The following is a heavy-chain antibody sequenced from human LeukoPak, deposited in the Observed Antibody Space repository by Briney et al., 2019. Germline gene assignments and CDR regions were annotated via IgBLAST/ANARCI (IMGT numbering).Heavy chain of an antibody. D-gene: IGHD3-10*01. CDR2: IWSDGSNK. CDR3: VRASGSFDY. CDR1: GFTFSDYG. J-gene: IGHJ4*02. Sequence: GGSLRLSCAASGFTFSDYGIHWVRQAPGKGLEWVTVIWSDGSNKYYADSVKGRFTISRDNSKKTLYLQMNSLRVEDTAVYYCVRASGSFDYWGQGTLVTVSS. V-gene: IGHV3-33*01.